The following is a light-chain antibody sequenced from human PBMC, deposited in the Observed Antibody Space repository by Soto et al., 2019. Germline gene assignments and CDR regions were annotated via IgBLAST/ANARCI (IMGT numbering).Light chain of an antibody. CDR2: DDA. J-gene: IGLJ1*01. CDR1: NIGGKS. CDR3: QVWDNDSDHYV. V-gene: IGLV3-21*02. Sequence: SYELTQPPSVSVAPGQTARITCGGDNIGGKSLHWYQQKPGQAPVLVVYDDADRPSGIPERFSGSNSGNTATLTISRVEAGDEADYYCQVWDNDSDHYVFGTGTKVNV.